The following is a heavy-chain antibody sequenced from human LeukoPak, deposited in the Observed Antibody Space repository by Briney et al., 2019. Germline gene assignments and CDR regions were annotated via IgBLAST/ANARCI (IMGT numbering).Heavy chain of an antibody. CDR2: VYYSGST. CDR3: GRKGGGFWYFDL. V-gene: IGHV4-59*08. D-gene: IGHD6-25*01. J-gene: IGHJ2*01. CDR1: GGSISSYY. Sequence: PSETLSLTRTVSGGSISSYYWSWIRQHPGKGLEWIGYVYYSGSTSYNPSLQSRVTIAVDKSNNQFSLKLSSVTAADTAVYYCGRKGGGFWYFDLWGRGTLVTVSS.